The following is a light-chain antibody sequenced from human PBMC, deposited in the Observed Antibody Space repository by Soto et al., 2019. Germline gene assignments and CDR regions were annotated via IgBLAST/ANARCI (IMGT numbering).Light chain of an antibody. CDR2: SAS. CDR1: QSVSTY. V-gene: IGKV1-39*01. Sequence: DIQMTQSPSSLSTSVGDSVTITCRASQSVSTYLNWYQQKPGKTPKLLIYSASTLQSGVPSRFSGSGSGTDFTLTISSLLPEDFATYYCQQSYSTPHSFGLGTKLEI. CDR3: QQSYSTPHS. J-gene: IGKJ2*03.